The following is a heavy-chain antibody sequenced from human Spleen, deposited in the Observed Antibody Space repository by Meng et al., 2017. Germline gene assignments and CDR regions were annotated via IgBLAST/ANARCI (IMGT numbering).Heavy chain of an antibody. CDR3: AKDLTWTALDI. D-gene: IGHD3/OR15-3a*01. Sequence: GESLKISCAASGFSVNTEYMSWVRQAPGKGLEWVPVIYNAYISYYADSVKGRFTISRDNVKNTLYLQMNSLRAEDTAVYYCAKDLTWTALDIWGQGTVVTVSS. J-gene: IGHJ3*02. V-gene: IGHV3-53*01. CDR2: IYNAYIS. CDR1: GFSVNTEY.